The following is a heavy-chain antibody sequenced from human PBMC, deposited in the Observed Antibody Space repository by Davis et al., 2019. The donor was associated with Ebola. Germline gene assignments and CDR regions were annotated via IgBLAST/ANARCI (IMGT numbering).Heavy chain of an antibody. CDR1: GGTFSSYA. J-gene: IGHJ6*02. CDR2: IIPIFGTA. D-gene: IGHD1-20*01. Sequence: SVKVSCKASGGTFSSYAISWVRQAPGQGLEWMGGIIPIFGTANYAQKFQGRVTITADESTSTAYMELRSLRSDDTAVYYCARDLYRITGILGYGMDVWGQGTTVTVSS. V-gene: IGHV1-69*13. CDR3: ARDLYRITGILGYGMDV.